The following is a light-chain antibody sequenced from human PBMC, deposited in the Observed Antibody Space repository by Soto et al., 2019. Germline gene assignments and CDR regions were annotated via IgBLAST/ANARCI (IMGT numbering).Light chain of an antibody. Sequence: DIQMTQFPSSLSASVGDRVTITCRTSQDISNYLVWFQQKPGKAPKPLIYGASSLRSGVLSKFSGSGFGTQFTLTITSLQPEDFATYYCQQYHTYPWTFGQGTKVEIK. J-gene: IGKJ1*01. CDR2: GAS. CDR1: QDISNY. CDR3: QQYHTYPWT. V-gene: IGKV1-16*02.